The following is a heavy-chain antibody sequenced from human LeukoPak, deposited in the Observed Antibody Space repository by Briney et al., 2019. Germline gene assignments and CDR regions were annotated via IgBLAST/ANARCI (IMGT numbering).Heavy chain of an antibody. CDR2: IYHSGST. CDR3: ARARFDAFDI. V-gene: IGHV4-59*01. Sequence: PSETLSLTCTVSGGSISSYYWSWIRQPPGKGLEWIGYIYHSGSTNYNPSLKSRVTISVDTSKNQFSLKLSSVTAADTAVYYCARARFDAFDIWGQGTMVTVSS. J-gene: IGHJ3*02. CDR1: GGSISSYY.